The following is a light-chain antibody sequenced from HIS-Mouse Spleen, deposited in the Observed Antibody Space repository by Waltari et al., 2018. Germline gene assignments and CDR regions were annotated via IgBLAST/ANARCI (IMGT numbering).Light chain of an antibody. V-gene: IGLV3-10*01. J-gene: IGLJ2*01. CDR1: ALPNKY. CDR2: EDS. CDR3: YSTDSSGNHRV. Sequence: SYELTQPPSVSVSPGQTARITCSGDALPNKYAYWYQQKSGQAPVVVIDEDSKRPSGIPERFSGSSSGTMATLTISGAQVEDEADYYCYSTDSSGNHRVFGGGTKLTVL.